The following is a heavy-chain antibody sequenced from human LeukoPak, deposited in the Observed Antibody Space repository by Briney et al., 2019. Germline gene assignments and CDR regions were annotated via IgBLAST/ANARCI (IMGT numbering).Heavy chain of an antibody. CDR3: ARDRAPDSSGWTY. J-gene: IGHJ4*02. D-gene: IGHD6-19*01. CDR2: IRYDGSNK. CDR1: GFTFSSYG. V-gene: IGHV3-30*02. Sequence: AGGSLRLSCAASGFTFSSYGMHWVRQAPGKGLEWVAFIRYDGSNKYYADSVKGRFTISRDNSKNTLYLQMNSLRAEDTAVYYCARDRAPDSSGWTYWGQGTLVTVSS.